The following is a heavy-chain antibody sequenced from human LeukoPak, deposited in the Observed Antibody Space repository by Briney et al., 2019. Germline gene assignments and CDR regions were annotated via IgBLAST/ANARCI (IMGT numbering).Heavy chain of an antibody. Sequence: GGSLRLSCAASGFTFSSYAMSWVRQAPWKGLEWVSAISGSGGSTYYADSVKGRFTISRDNSKNTLYLQMNSLRAEDTAVYYCAKDGFSSSWYYFDYWGQGTLVTVSS. D-gene: IGHD6-13*01. V-gene: IGHV3-23*01. CDR2: ISGSGGST. CDR1: GFTFSSYA. CDR3: AKDGFSSSWYYFDY. J-gene: IGHJ4*02.